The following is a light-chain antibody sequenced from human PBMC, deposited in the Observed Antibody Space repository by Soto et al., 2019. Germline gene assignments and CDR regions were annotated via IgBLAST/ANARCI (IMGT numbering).Light chain of an antibody. V-gene: IGKV3-11*01. CDR3: QQRSNGLS. Sequence: DIVLTQSPAILSLSPGERATFSCRASQSVSRNLDWYQHKPGQTPRLLIYDTSNRATGIPVRFSGSGSVTDFTLTISSLEPEDCAVYYCQQRSNGLSCGPGTKVDIK. CDR1: QSVSRN. CDR2: DTS. J-gene: IGKJ3*01.